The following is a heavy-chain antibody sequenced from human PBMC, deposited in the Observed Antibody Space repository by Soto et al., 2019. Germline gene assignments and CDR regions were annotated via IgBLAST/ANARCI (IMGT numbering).Heavy chain of an antibody. D-gene: IGHD1-7*01. CDR3: ARGTWNYGIQYFDY. CDR2: IKQDGSEK. Sequence: PGGSLRLSCAASGFTFSSYWMSWVRQAPGKGLEWVANIKQDGSEKYYVDSVKGRFTISRDNAKNSLYLQMNSLRAEDTAVYYCARGTWNYGIQYFDYWGQGTLVTAPQ. CDR1: GFTFSSYW. J-gene: IGHJ4*02. V-gene: IGHV3-7*01.